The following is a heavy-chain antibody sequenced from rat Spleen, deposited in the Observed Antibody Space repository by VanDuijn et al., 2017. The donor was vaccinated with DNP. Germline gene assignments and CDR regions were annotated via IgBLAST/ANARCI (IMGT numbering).Heavy chain of an antibody. V-gene: IGHV5-22*01. CDR3: TRHRTIAAIFDY. J-gene: IGHJ2*01. Sequence: EVQLVESGGGLVQPGRSLKLSCTASGFTFSDYGMAWVLQAPTKGLEWVASISYEGRGIYYGDSVKGRFTISRDNAKSTLYLQMNSLRSEDTATYYCTRHRTIAAIFDYWGQGVMVTVSS. D-gene: IGHD1-2*01. CDR1: GFTFSDYG. CDR2: ISYEGRGI.